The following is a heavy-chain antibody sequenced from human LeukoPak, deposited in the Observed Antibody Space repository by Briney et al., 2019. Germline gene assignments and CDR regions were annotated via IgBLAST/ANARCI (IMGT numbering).Heavy chain of an antibody. CDR1: GGSISSSSYY. CDR3: ARTGTDYSNYSYGIDV. CDR2: IYYSGST. D-gene: IGHD4-11*01. J-gene: IGHJ6*02. V-gene: IGHV4-39*01. Sequence: SEPLSLPCTVSGGSISSSSYYWGWIRKPPGKGLEWIGSIYYSGSTYYNPSLKSRVTISVDTSKNQFYLKLSSVTAADTAVYDCARTGTDYSNYSYGIDVWGQGTTVTVSS.